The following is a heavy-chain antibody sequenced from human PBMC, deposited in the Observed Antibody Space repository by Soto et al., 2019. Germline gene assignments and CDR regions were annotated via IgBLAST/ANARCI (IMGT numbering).Heavy chain of an antibody. Sequence: PGGSLRLSCAASGFTFNSYAITWARQAPGKGLDWVSVITCNGRSTYYADSVKGRFTISRDNSKNTLYLQMNSLRAEDTAIYYCAKDTPWVSYFVYWGQGTLVTVSS. J-gene: IGHJ4*02. D-gene: IGHD2-8*01. CDR3: AKDTPWVSYFVY. CDR1: GFTFNSYA. V-gene: IGHV3-23*01. CDR2: ITCNGRST.